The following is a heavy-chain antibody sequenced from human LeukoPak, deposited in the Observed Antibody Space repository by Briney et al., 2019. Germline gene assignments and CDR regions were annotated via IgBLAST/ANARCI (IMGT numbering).Heavy chain of an antibody. CDR2: ISGSGGST. J-gene: IGHJ4*02. CDR1: GGSISSTN. CDR3: AKDVVDY. V-gene: IGHV3-23*01. Sequence: GTLSLTCAVSGGSISSTNWWSWVRQAPGKRLEGVSAISGSGGSTYYADSVKGRFTISRDNSKNTLCLQMNSLRAEDTAVYYCAKDVVDYWGQGTLVTVSS.